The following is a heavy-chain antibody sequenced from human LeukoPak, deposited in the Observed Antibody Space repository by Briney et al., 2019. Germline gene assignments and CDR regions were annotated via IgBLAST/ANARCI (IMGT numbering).Heavy chain of an antibody. V-gene: IGHV3-74*01. J-gene: IGHJ4*02. CDR1: GFTFRTYW. CDR3: TRVSSPVDYFDR. CDR2: INSDGSDT. D-gene: IGHD3-9*01. Sequence: GGSLRLSCAASGFTFRTYWMHWVRQAPGKGLVWVSRINSDGSDTVYADSVKGRFTISRDNAKNTLYLQMNSLRADDTAVFYCTRVSSPVDYFDRWGQGTLVTAS.